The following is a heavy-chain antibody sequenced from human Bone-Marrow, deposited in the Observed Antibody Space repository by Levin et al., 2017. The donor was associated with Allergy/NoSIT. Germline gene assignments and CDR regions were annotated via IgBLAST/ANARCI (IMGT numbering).Heavy chain of an antibody. CDR1: GGSFSGYY. CDR2: INHSGDT. V-gene: IGHV4-34*01. D-gene: IGHD2-2*01. J-gene: IGHJ4*02. CDR3: ARPGHQLVWWYFFDF. Sequence: SETLSLTCAVSGGSFSGYYWTWIRQSPGKGLEWIGEINHSGDTNYNPSLKSRVTISVDSSKNQFSLNLTSVTAADTGVYFCARPGHQLVWWYFFDFWGQGSLVTVSS.